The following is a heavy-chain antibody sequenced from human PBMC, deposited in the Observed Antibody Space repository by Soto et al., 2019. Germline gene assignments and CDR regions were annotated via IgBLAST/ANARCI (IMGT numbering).Heavy chain of an antibody. J-gene: IGHJ4*02. D-gene: IGHD2-21*02. CDR3: ARVPVVTTDIQGAYFDY. CDR1: GFAFSDHY. Sequence: PGGSLRLSCAASGFAFSDHYMDWVRQAPGKGLEWVGRSRNKLNSYITEYAASVKGRFTISRDDSKNSLYLQMKSLISADTAVYYCARVPVVTTDIQGAYFDYWGQGTLVTVSS. V-gene: IGHV3-72*01. CDR2: SRNKLNSYIT.